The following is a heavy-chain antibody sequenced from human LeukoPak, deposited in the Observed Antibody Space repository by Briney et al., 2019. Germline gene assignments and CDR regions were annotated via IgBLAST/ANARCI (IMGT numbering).Heavy chain of an antibody. V-gene: IGHV1-2*02. CDR3: ARPTDLDFDY. Sequence: ASVKVSCKASGYTFTGYYMHWVRQAPGQGLEWMGWINPNSGGTNYAQKFQGRVTMTRDTSISTVYMELSSLRSDDTAVYYCARPTDLDFDYWGQGTLVTVSS. CDR1: GYTFTGYY. J-gene: IGHJ4*02. CDR2: INPNSGGT.